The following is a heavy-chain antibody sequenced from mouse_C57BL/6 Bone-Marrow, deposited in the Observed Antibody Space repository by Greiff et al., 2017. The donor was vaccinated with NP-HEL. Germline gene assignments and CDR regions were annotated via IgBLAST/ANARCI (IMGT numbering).Heavy chain of an antibody. CDR1: GYTFTSYW. D-gene: IGHD2-1*01. CDR2: IYPGSGST. Sequence: QVQLKQPGAELVKPGASVKMSCKASGYTFTSYWITWVKQRPGQGLEWIGDIYPGSGSTNYNEKFKSKATLTVDTSSSTAYMQLSSLTSEDSAVYYCARWMGNPAWFAYWGQGTLVTVAA. J-gene: IGHJ3*01. CDR3: ARWMGNPAWFAY. V-gene: IGHV1-55*01.